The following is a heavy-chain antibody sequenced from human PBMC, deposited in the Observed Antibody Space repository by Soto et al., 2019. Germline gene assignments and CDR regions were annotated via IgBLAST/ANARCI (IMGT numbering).Heavy chain of an antibody. CDR2: TYYRSKWST. CDR3: ARALAGSYDY. D-gene: IGHD3-10*01. CDR1: GDSVSSKSAT. J-gene: IGHJ4*02. V-gene: IGHV6-1*01. Sequence: SQTLSLTCAISGDSVSSKSATWNWIRQAPSRGLERLGRTYYRSKWSTDYAVSLRGRITVSPESSKNQFSLRLTSLTPEDTAVYYCARALAGSYDYWGQGTLVTVSS.